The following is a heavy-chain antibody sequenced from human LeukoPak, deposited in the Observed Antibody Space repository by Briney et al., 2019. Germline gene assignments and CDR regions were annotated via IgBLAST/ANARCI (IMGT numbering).Heavy chain of an antibody. Sequence: PGGSLRLSCAASGFAFSDYYMSWIRQAPGKGLEWVSYISSSSSYTNYADSVKGRFTISRDNAKNSLYLQMNSLRAEDTAVYYCARDPSGSGGVGIDYWGQGTLVTVSS. J-gene: IGHJ4*02. D-gene: IGHD3-10*01. V-gene: IGHV3-11*05. CDR3: ARDPSGSGGVGIDY. CDR2: ISSSSSYT. CDR1: GFAFSDYY.